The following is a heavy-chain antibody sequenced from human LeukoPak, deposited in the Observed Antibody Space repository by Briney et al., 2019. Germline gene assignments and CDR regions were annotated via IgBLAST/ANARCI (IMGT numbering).Heavy chain of an antibody. V-gene: IGHV4-59*08. CDR3: ARLRVEGYYFDY. CDR1: GGSISSYY. Sequence: PSETLSLTCTVSGGSISSYYWSWIRQPPGKGLEWIGYIYYSGSTNYNPSLKSRVTISVDTSKNQFSLKLSSVTAADTAVYYCARLRVEGYYFDYWGQGTLVTVSS. J-gene: IGHJ4*02. CDR2: IYYSGST.